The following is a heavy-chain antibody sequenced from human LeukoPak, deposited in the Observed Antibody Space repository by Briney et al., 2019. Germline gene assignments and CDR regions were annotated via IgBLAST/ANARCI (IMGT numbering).Heavy chain of an antibody. Sequence: SETLSLTCTVYGGSIRSYYWSWIRQPPGKGLEWIAYIYYSGSTNYNPSLKSRVTISVDTSKNQFSLKLSSVTAADTAVYYCARALVGLDAFDIWGQGTMVTVSS. J-gene: IGHJ3*02. CDR1: GGSIRSYY. D-gene: IGHD2-15*01. CDR2: IYYSGST. CDR3: ARALVGLDAFDI. V-gene: IGHV4-59*01.